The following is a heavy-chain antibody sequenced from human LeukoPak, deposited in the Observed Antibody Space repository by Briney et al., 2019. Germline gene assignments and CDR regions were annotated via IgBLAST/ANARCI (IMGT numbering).Heavy chain of an antibody. V-gene: IGHV3-33*01. D-gene: IGHD4-17*01. J-gene: IGHJ4*02. Sequence: GGSLRLSCTASGFTFGDYAMSWVRQAPGKGLEWVAVIWYDGSNKYYADSVKGRFTISRDNSKNTLYLQMNSLRAEDTAVYSCAREAVTTPSFDYWGQGTLVTVSS. CDR1: GFTFGDYA. CDR2: IWYDGSNK. CDR3: AREAVTTPSFDY.